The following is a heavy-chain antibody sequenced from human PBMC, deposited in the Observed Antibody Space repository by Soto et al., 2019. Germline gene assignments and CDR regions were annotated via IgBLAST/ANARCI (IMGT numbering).Heavy chain of an antibody. CDR2: ISGSGGST. V-gene: IGHV3-23*01. J-gene: IGHJ4*02. CDR1: GFTFSSYA. Sequence: GGSLRLSCAASGFTFSSYAMRWVRQAPGKGLEWVSAISGSGGSTYYADSVKGRFTISRDNSKNTLFLQMNSLRAEDTAVYYCARRGSGSYYDYWGQGTLVTVSS. D-gene: IGHD1-26*01. CDR3: ARRGSGSYYDY.